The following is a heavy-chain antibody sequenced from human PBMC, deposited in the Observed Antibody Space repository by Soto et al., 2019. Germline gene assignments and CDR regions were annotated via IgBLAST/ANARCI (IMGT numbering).Heavy chain of an antibody. V-gene: IGHV4-39*01. Sequence: SETLSLTCTVSGGSISSSSYYWGWIRQPPGKGLEWIGSIYYSGSTNYNPSLKSRVAISIDTPKNQFSLKLSSVTVADTAFYYCAGGGSVVVATRRLMDDWGKGXTVTVSS. D-gene: IGHD2-2*01. J-gene: IGHJ6*03. CDR3: AGGGSVVVATRRLMDD. CDR2: IYYSGST. CDR1: GGSISSSSYY.